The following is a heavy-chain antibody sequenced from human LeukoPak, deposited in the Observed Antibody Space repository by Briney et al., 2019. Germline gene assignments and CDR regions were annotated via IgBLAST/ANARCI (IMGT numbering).Heavy chain of an antibody. CDR1: GASISRTNFH. D-gene: IGHD3-22*01. Sequence: SEALSLTCTVSGASISRTNFHWGWLRQAPGKGLEWIGSIYHTGSTFYNPSLKSRLTISVDSSMNQFSLKMRFVTAADTAVYYCARGSNRYSSGYYLFDYWGQGTLVTVSS. J-gene: IGHJ4*02. V-gene: IGHV4-39*07. CDR3: ARGSNRYSSGYYLFDY. CDR2: IYHTGST.